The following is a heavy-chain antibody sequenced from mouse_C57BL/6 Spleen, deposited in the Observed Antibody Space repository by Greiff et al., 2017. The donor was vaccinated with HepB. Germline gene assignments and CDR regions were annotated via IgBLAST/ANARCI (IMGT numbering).Heavy chain of an antibody. CDR3: ARDRKSVSFAY. V-gene: IGHV5-4*01. D-gene: IGHD1-3*01. J-gene: IGHJ3*01. CDR2: ISSGGSYT. Sequence: ESGGDLVKPGGSLKLSCAASGFTFSSYGMSWVRQTPDKRLEWVATISSGGSYTYYPDNVKGRFTISRDNAKNNLYLQMSHLKSEDTAMYYCARDRKSVSFAYWGQGTLVTVSA. CDR1: GFTFSSYG.